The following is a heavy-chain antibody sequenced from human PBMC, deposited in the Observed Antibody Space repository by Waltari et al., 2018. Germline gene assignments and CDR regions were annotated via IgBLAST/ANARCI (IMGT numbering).Heavy chain of an antibody. CDR3: ASQTYSSSFFFFDY. D-gene: IGHD6-13*01. Sequence: QLQLQESGSGLVKPSQTLSLTCAVSGGSISSGGYSWSWIRPPPGKGLEWIGYIYHSGSTYYNPSLKSRVTISVDRSKNQFSLKLSSVTAADTAVYYCASQTYSSSFFFFDYWGQGTLVTVSS. J-gene: IGHJ4*02. V-gene: IGHV4-30-2*01. CDR1: GGSISSGGYS. CDR2: IYHSGST.